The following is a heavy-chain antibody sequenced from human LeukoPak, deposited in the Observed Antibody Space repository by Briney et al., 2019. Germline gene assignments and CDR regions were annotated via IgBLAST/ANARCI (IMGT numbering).Heavy chain of an antibody. CDR1: GFTFSDHY. J-gene: IGHJ3*02. CDR3: ARERDEAYSSGWYPHDAFDI. Sequence: GGSLRLSCAASGFTFSDHYMSWIRQAPGKGLEWVSYISGSGSTIYYADTVKGRFTISRNNARNSLYLQMSSLRAEDTAVYYCARERDEAYSSGWYPHDAFDIWGQGTMVTVSS. CDR2: ISGSGSTI. D-gene: IGHD6-19*01. V-gene: IGHV3-11*01.